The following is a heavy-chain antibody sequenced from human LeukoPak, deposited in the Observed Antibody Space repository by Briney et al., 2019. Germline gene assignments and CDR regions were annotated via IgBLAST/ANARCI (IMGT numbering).Heavy chain of an antibody. CDR2: IYYGVNT. Sequence: SETLSLTCTVSGGSISSSGGYYWSWIRQHPGKGLEWIGYIYYGVNTYCNPSLKSRITISADTSKNQFSLMLSSVTAADTAVYYCARGLSYGFVYWGQGTLVTVSS. V-gene: IGHV4-31*03. CDR1: GGSISSSGGYY. D-gene: IGHD5-18*01. J-gene: IGHJ4*02. CDR3: ARGLSYGFVY.